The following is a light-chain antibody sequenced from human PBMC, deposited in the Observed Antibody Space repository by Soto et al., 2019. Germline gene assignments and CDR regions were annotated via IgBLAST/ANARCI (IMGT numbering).Light chain of an antibody. CDR2: GAS. Sequence: EIVLTQAAGTLPLSPGERAALSCRASQSVTRTYLAWYQQRPGQAPRLLIYGASSRATGIPDRFSGSGSGTDFSLTISRLEPEDFAVYYCQQYGSSPLTFGQGTKV. CDR1: QSVTRTY. J-gene: IGKJ1*01. V-gene: IGKV3-20*01. CDR3: QQYGSSPLT.